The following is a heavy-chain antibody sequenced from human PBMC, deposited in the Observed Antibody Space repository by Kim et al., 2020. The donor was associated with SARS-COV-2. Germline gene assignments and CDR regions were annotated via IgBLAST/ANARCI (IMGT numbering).Heavy chain of an antibody. V-gene: IGHV4-59*01. J-gene: IGHJ3*02. D-gene: IGHD2-2*01. CDR2: TYYSGST. CDR1: GGSMSNYY. Sequence: SETLSLTCTVSGGSMSNYYWSWIRQPPGKGLEWIGYTYYSGSTRYIPSLKSRVTISVDTSRNEFSLKLSSVTAADTAVYYCARDRYCSSTSCRDAFDIWGQGTMVTVSS. CDR3: ARDRYCSSTSCRDAFDI.